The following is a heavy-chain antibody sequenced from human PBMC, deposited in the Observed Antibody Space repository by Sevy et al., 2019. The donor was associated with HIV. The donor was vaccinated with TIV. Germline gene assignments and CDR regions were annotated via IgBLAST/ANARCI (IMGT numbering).Heavy chain of an antibody. Sequence: GGSLRLSCGASGFTFSNYAMSWVRQAPGEGPEWVSGINNGGSTYYADSVKGRFTISRDNSKKMVFLQMDGLRAEDTAVYYCASGDTTMITDLDYWGQGSLVTVSS. J-gene: IGHJ4*02. V-gene: IGHV3-23*01. CDR1: GFTFSNYA. CDR3: ASGDTTMITDLDY. CDR2: INNGGST. D-gene: IGHD5-18*01.